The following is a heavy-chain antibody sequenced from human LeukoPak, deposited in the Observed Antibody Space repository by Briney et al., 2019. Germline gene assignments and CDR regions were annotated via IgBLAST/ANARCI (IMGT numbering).Heavy chain of an antibody. Sequence: PSQTLSLTCTVSGGSISSGAYYWSWIRQHPGKGPEWIGNIFYSGNTYYNPSLKSRVTISVDTSKNQFSLKLSSVTAADTAVYYCARGSPGSGYYTNRPIHNWFDPWGQGTLVTVSS. D-gene: IGHD3-3*01. J-gene: IGHJ5*02. CDR2: IFYSGNT. V-gene: IGHV4-31*03. CDR3: ARGSPGSGYYTNRPIHNWFDP. CDR1: GGSISSGAYY.